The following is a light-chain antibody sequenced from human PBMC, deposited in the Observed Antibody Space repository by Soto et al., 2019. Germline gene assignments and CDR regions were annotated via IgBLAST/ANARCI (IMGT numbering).Light chain of an antibody. CDR2: GAS. Sequence: EIVLTQSPGILSLSQGERATLSCRASQSVSSSYLAWYPQKPGQAPRLLIYGASSRATGIPDRFSGSGSGTDFTLTISRLEPEDFAVYYCQQYGSSPPTFGQGTKVEIK. CDR3: QQYGSSPPT. CDR1: QSVSSSY. V-gene: IGKV3-20*01. J-gene: IGKJ1*01.